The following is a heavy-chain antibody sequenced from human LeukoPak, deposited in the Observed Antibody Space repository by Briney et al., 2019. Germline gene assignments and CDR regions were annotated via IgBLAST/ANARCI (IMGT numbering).Heavy chain of an antibody. Sequence: GGSLRLSCAASGFTFSSYVMSWVRQAPGKGLEWVSTISSSSENTYYADSVKGRFTISRDNSENSLYLQMSSLRAEDTAVYYCATNLAPGTDWWFDPWGQGTLVTVSS. J-gene: IGHJ5*02. D-gene: IGHD6-13*01. V-gene: IGHV3-23*01. CDR2: ISSSSENT. CDR3: ATNLAPGTDWWFDP. CDR1: GFTFSSYV.